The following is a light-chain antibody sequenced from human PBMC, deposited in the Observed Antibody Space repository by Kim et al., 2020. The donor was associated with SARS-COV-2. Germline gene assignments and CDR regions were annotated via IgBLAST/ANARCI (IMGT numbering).Light chain of an antibody. CDR3: VAWDDSLNGSV. CDR2: SNA. V-gene: IGLV1-44*01. CDR1: SSNIGSNV. J-gene: IGLJ3*02. Sequence: GQRVTISCSGSSSNIGSNVVNWYQQLPGTAPKLLIYSNAYRSSGVPDRFSGSKSGTSASLAISGLQSEDEADYYCVAWDDSLNGSVFGGGTQLTVL.